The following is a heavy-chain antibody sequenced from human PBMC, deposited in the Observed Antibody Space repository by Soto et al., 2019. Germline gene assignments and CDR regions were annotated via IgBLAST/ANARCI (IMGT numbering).Heavy chain of an antibody. CDR3: ARTGTTPHRWWFDP. D-gene: IGHD1-1*01. CDR2: INPSCGST. Sequence: QVQLVQSGAEVKKPGASVKVSCKASGYTFTSYYMHWVRQAPGQGLEWMGIINPSCGSTSYAQKFQGSVTRTRDKSTSPLYMELSSRRSEDTAVYYCARTGTTPHRWWFDPWGQGTLVTVSS. CDR1: GYTFTSYY. V-gene: IGHV1-46*03. J-gene: IGHJ5*02.